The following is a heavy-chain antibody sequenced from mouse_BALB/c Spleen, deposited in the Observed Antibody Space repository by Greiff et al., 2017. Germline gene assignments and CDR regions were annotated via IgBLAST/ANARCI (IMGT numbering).Heavy chain of an antibody. V-gene: IGHV5-6-5*01. Sequence: EVQGVESGGGLVKPGGSLKLSCAASGFTFSSYAMSWVRQTPEKRLEWVASISSGGSTYYPDSVKGRFTISRDNARNILYLQMSSLRSEDTAMYYCAREDYGYDWYFDVWGAGTTVTVSS. CDR1: GFTFSSYA. CDR2: ISSGGST. D-gene: IGHD2-2*01. CDR3: AREDYGYDWYFDV. J-gene: IGHJ1*01.